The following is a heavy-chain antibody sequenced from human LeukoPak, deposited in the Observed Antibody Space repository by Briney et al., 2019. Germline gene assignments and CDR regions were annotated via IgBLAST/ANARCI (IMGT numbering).Heavy chain of an antibody. V-gene: IGHV4-30-4*08. CDR3: GGYGNYAENAFYI. CDR2: IYYSGST. D-gene: IGHD4-11*01. J-gene: IGHJ3*02. Sequence: LRLSCAASGFTFSSYAMSWVRQPPGKGLEWIGYIYYSGSTYYNPSLKSRVTISVDTSKNQFSLKLSSVTAADTAVYYCGGYGNYAENAFYIWGQGTMVTVSS. CDR1: GFTFSSYA.